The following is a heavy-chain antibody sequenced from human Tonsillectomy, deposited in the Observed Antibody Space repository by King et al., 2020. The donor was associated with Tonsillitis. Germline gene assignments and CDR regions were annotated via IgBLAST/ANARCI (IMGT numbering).Heavy chain of an antibody. CDR1: GGPISSDH. J-gene: IGHJ4*02. CDR3: ARDNYDGRPFDY. Sequence: QLQESGPGLVKPSETLSLTCTVSGGPISSDHWSWMRQPAGKGLEGSGRIDTSGSNNYNPPLKSRVTMSVDTSKNQVSRMLTSGTAADTAVYYCARDNYDGRPFDYWGQGTLVTVSS. CDR2: IDTSGSN. V-gene: IGHV4-4*07. D-gene: IGHD3-3*01.